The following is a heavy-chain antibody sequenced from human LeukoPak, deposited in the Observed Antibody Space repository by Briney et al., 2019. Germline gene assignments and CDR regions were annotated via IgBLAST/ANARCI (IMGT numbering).Heavy chain of an antibody. CDR2: IRSDGSNK. J-gene: IGHJ4*02. V-gene: IGHV3-30*02. Sequence: PGGSLRLSCAGSGFSFSSYGMHWVRQAPGKGLEWMAFIRSDGSNKYYADSVKGRFTISRDNSKNTLYLQMNSLRADDTALYYCAKDLRLSVGTSPFDYWGQGTLVTVSS. CDR3: AKDLRLSVGTSPFDY. D-gene: IGHD4-23*01. CDR1: GFSFSSYG.